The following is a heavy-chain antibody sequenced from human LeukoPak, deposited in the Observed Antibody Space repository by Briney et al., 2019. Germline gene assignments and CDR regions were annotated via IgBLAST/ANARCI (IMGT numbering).Heavy chain of an antibody. Sequence: SETLSLTCAVYGGSFSGYYWSWIRQPPGKGLEWIGEFNHSGSTNYNPSPKSRVTISVDTSKNQFSLKLSTVTAADTAVYYCASRSESSGWYRDYWGQGTLVTVSS. CDR3: ASRSESSGWYRDY. J-gene: IGHJ4*02. CDR2: FNHSGST. CDR1: GGSFSGYY. D-gene: IGHD6-19*01. V-gene: IGHV4-34*01.